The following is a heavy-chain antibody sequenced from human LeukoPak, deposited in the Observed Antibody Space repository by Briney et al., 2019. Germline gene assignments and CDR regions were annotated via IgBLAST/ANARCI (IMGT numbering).Heavy chain of an antibody. J-gene: IGHJ6*02. V-gene: IGHV1-2*02. CDR3: AREGSQYDYGSGPSNV. Sequence: ASVKVSCKAYGYTLTAYYIHWVRQAPGQGLEWMGWINPNSGGTNYAQKFQGRVTMISDTSISTAYMEFNRLRSDDTAVYYCAREGSQYDYGSGPSNVWGQGTTVSVSS. CDR1: GYTLTAYY. D-gene: IGHD3-10*01. CDR2: INPNSGGT.